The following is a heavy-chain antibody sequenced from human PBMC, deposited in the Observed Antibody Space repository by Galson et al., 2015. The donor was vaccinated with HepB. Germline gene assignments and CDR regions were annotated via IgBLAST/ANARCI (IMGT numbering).Heavy chain of an antibody. CDR2: IYTSGST. V-gene: IGHV4-4*07. CDR3: ARTPETYYDFWSGQAFDY. Sequence: ETLSLTCTVSGGSISSYYWSWIRQPPGKGLEWIGRIYTSGSTNYNPSLKSRVTMSVDTSKNQFSLKLSSVTAADTAVYYCARTPETYYDFWSGQAFDYWGQGTLVTVSS. J-gene: IGHJ4*02. CDR1: GGSISSYY. D-gene: IGHD3-3*01.